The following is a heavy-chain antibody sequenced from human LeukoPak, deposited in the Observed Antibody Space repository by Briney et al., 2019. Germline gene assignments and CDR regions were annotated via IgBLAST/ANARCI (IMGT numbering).Heavy chain of an antibody. CDR3: ARVGYSSGWYAHYYYYGMDV. Sequence: PSETLSLTCTVSGGSISSYYWSGIRQPAGEGLEWIGRIYTSGSTNYNPSLKSRVTISVDTSKNQFSLKLSSVTAADTAVYYCARVGYSSGWYAHYYYYGMDVWGQGTTVTVSS. J-gene: IGHJ6*02. V-gene: IGHV4-4*07. CDR2: IYTSGST. CDR1: GGSISSYY. D-gene: IGHD6-19*01.